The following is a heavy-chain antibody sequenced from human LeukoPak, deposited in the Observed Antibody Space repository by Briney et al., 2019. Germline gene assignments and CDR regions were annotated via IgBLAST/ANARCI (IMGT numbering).Heavy chain of an antibody. CDR2: IYNSANT. J-gene: IGHJ3*01. CDR3: ARRFSSRPDGNGYYYGHDAFDV. V-gene: IGHV4-59*08. Sequence: PSETLSPTCSVSGDSISSSYWSWIRQPPGKGLEWIGNIYNSANTNYNPSLQSRVTMSVDTSKSQFSLQLTSVSATDTAVYYCARRFSSRPDGNGYYYGHDAFDVWGQGTLVTVSS. D-gene: IGHD3-22*01. CDR1: GDSISSSY.